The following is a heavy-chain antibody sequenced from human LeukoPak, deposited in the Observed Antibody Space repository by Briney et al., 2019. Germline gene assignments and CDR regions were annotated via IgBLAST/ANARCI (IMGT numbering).Heavy chain of an antibody. V-gene: IGHV3-64*02. D-gene: IGHD3-22*01. CDR1: GFTFSKYA. CDR2: FGSNGDNT. CDR3: ARSSAMIVGGGAFDI. J-gene: IGHJ3*02. Sequence: GGSQSLSCTACGFTFSKYAMHWARQNRGKGLEYVSGFGSNGDNTYYADCVNGRFTISRERSRTSLYLQMGSLRAEDMAVYYCARSSAMIVGGGAFDIWGQGTMVTVSS.